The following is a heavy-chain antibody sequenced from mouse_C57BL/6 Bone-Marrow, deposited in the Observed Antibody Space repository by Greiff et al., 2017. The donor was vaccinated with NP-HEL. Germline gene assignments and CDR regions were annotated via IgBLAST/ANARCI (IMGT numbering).Heavy chain of an antibody. CDR1: GYTFTDYN. V-gene: IGHV1-18*01. J-gene: IGHJ2*01. D-gene: IGHD2-3*01. CDR3: ARSNDGYYVLYFDY. Sequence: VQLKQSGPELVKPGASVKIPCKASGYTFTDYNMDWVKQSHGKSLEWIGDINPNNGGTIYNQKFKGKATLTVDKSSSTAYMELRSLTSEDTAVYYCARSNDGYYVLYFDYWGRGTTLTVSS. CDR2: INPNNGGT.